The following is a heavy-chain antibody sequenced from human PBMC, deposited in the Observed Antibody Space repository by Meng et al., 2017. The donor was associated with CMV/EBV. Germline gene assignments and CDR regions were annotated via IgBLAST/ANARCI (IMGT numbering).Heavy chain of an antibody. J-gene: IGHJ4*02. CDR2: IYTSGST. V-gene: IGHV4-4*07. CDR3: ARGGLYYYDSSGHLDY. D-gene: IGHD3-22*01. CDR1: GGSINSYY. Sequence: HGPRQESGPRLVNPSATLSLTCTVSGGSINSYYWSWIRQPAGKGLEWIGRIYTSGSTNYNPSLKSRVTMSVDTSKNQFSLKLSSVTAADTAVYYCARGGLYYYDSSGHLDYWGQGTLVTVSS.